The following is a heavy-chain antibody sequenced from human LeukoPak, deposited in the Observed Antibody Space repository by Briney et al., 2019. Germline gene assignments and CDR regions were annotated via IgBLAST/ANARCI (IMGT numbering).Heavy chain of an antibody. CDR3: ARQVRYSSSWSPLVDY. CDR1: GGSISSSSYY. Sequence: ASETLSLTCTVSGGSISSSSYYWGWIRQPPGKGLEWIGSIYYSGSTYYNPSLKSRVTISVDTSKNQFSLKLSSVTAADTAVYYCARQVRYSSSWSPLVDYWGQGTLVTVSS. CDR2: IYYSGST. V-gene: IGHV4-39*01. J-gene: IGHJ4*02. D-gene: IGHD6-13*01.